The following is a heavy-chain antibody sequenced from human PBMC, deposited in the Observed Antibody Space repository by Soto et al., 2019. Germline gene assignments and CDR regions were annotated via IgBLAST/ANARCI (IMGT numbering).Heavy chain of an antibody. D-gene: IGHD6-13*01. CDR3: ATSPRYSSSWYPYFQH. CDR1: GGSFSGYY. J-gene: IGHJ1*01. V-gene: IGHV4-34*01. Sequence: SETQSLTCAVYGGSFSGYYWSWIRQPPGKGLEWIGEINHSGSTNYNPSLKSRVTISVDTSKNQFSLKLSSVTAADTAVYYCATSPRYSSSWYPYFQHWGQGTLVTVSS. CDR2: INHSGST.